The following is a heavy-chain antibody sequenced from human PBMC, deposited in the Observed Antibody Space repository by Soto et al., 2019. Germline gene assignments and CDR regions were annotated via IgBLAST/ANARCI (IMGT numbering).Heavy chain of an antibody. V-gene: IGHV3-33*01. CDR2: IWYDGTKK. D-gene: IGHD3-10*01. CDR1: GFNFGSYG. Sequence: QVHLVESGGGVVQPGRSLRLSCAAPGFNFGSYGMHWVRQAPGKGLEWVTVIWYDGTKKYDADSVKGRCTVSRDNSKHTLYLQINSLRAEDTAVYFCAREKESSLDSCGQGNLVTVSS. CDR3: AREKESSLDS. J-gene: IGHJ4*02.